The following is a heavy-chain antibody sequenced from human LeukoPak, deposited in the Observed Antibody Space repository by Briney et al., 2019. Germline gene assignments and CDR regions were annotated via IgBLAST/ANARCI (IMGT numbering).Heavy chain of an antibody. V-gene: IGHV1-46*01. J-gene: IGHJ4*02. D-gene: IGHD5-12*01. CDR1: GYSLTNYD. CDR3: ARGALTTRIGAGRFDY. Sequence: GASVKVSCKAFGYSLTNYDVHWVRQAPGQGLEWMGEINPSGGSTSYAQKFQGRITVTRDTYTNTVYMDLSSLRSEDTATYYCARGALTTRIGAGRFDYWGQGSLLTVAS. CDR2: INPSGGST.